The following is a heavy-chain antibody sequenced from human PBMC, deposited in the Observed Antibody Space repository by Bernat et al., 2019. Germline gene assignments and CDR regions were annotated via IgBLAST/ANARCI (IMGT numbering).Heavy chain of an antibody. Sequence: QLQRVESGGGVVQLGRSLRLSCAASGFIFSSYGIPWVRQAPGKGLGWVAVIRSDGSSGYNADSVRGRFTISRDNAKNTLYLQMSSLRAEDTAVYYCARGGGYSGYYDYWGQGTLVTVSS. CDR1: GFIFSSYG. D-gene: IGHD1-26*01. J-gene: IGHJ4*02. CDR2: IRSDGSSG. CDR3: ARGGGYSGYYDY. V-gene: IGHV3-33*01.